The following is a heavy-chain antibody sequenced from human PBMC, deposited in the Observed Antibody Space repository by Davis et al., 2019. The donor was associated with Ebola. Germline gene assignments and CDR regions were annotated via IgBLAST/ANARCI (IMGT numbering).Heavy chain of an antibody. V-gene: IGHV3-15*07. CDR1: RFSISMFS. D-gene: IGHD5-18*01. CDR2: IKSKTDGGTT. Sequence: GESLKISCAASRFSISMFSMNWVRQAPGKGLEWVGRIKSKTDGGTTDYAAPVKGRFTISRDDSKNTLYLQMNSLKTEDTAVYYCTTENTAMVTIYYYYYGMDVWGQGTTVTVSS. J-gene: IGHJ6*02. CDR3: TTENTAMVTIYYYYYGMDV.